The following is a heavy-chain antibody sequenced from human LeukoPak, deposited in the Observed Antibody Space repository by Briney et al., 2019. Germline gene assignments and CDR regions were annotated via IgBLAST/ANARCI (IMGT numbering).Heavy chain of an antibody. Sequence: GGSLRLSCAASGFNFHDYGMTWVRQAPGKGLEWVSSINWNGGSTGYADSVKGRFAISRDNAKKSVYLQMNSLRAEDTALYYCARDRFLRRPEPAEYWGHGTLVTVSS. CDR2: INWNGGST. J-gene: IGHJ4*01. V-gene: IGHV3-20*04. CDR1: GFNFHDYG. CDR3: ARDRFLRRPEPAEY. D-gene: IGHD2/OR15-2a*01.